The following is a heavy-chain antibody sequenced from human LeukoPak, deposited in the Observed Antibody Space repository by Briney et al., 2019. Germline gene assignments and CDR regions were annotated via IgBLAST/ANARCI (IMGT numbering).Heavy chain of an antibody. J-gene: IGHJ6*03. CDR2: IREDGSEQ. D-gene: IGHD2/OR15-2a*01. Sequence: GGTLRLSCAASGFTFSTYWMSWVRQAPGKGLEWVANIREDGSEQYYVDSVKGRFTISRDNAKHSLFLQMNSLRAEDTAVYYCARVAVIYYYYMEVWGKGTTVTVSS. CDR3: ARVAVIYYYYMEV. CDR1: GFTFSTYW. V-gene: IGHV3-7*01.